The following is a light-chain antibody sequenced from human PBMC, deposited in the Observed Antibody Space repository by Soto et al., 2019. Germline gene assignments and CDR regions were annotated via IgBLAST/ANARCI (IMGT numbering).Light chain of an antibody. CDR3: QQYNSYSIT. Sequence: DIQMTQSPSTLSASVGDRVTITCRASQSISSWLAWYQQKPRKAPKLLIYDASSLESGVPSRFSGSGSGTEFTLTISSLQPDDFATYYCQQYNSYSITFGGGTKVDIK. CDR1: QSISSW. CDR2: DAS. J-gene: IGKJ4*01. V-gene: IGKV1-5*01.